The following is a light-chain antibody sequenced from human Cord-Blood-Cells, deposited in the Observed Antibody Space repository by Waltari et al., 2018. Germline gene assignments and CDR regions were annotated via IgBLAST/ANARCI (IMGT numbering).Light chain of an antibody. V-gene: IGKV1-33*01. J-gene: IGKJ4*01. CDR1: QDISNY. Sequence: DLQMPQSPSSLSASVGDRVTITCQASQDISNYLNWYQQKPGKAPKRLIYDASNLETGVPSRFSGSGSGTDFTFTISSLQPEDIATYYCQQYDNLPLTFGGGTKVEIK. CDR2: DAS. CDR3: QQYDNLPLT.